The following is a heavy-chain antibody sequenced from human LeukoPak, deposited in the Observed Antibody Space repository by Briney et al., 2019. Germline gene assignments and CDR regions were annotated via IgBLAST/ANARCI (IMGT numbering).Heavy chain of an antibody. CDR3: ARHNPLWGY. CDR1: GFTVSTNY. D-gene: IGHD7-27*01. V-gene: IGHV3-66*04. J-gene: IGHJ4*02. Sequence: GGSLRLSCAASGFTVSTNYMSWVRQAPGKGLEWVSVIYSGDTTFYADSVRGKFTISRDNSKNTLYLQINSLRAEDTAVYYCARHNPLWGYWGQGTLVTVSS. CDR2: IYSGDTT.